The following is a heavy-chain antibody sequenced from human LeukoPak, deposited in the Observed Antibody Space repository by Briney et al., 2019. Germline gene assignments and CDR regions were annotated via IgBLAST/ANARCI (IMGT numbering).Heavy chain of an antibody. J-gene: IGHJ4*02. CDR1: GGSFSGYY. Sequence: SETLSLTCAVYGGSFSGYYWSWIRQPPGKGLEWIGEINHSGSTNYNPSLKSRVTISVDTSKNQFSLKLSSVTAADTAVYYCARENGVQLWLLRGSVYYFDYWGQGTLVTVSS. CDR2: INHSGST. CDR3: ARENGVQLWLLRGSVYYFDY. D-gene: IGHD5-18*01. V-gene: IGHV4-34*01.